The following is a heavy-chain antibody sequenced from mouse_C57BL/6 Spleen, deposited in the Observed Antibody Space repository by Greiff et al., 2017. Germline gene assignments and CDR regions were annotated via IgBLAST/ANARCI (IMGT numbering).Heavy chain of an antibody. CDR2: IYPGSGNT. D-gene: IGHD1-1*01. Sequence: VQLQQSGAELVRPGASVKLSCKASGYTFTDYYINWVKQRPGQGLEWIARIYPGSGNTYYNEKFKGKATLTAEKSSSTAYMQLSSLTSEDSAVYFCARGDYYGTFDVWGPGTTVTVSS. CDR1: GYTFTDYY. CDR3: ARGDYYGTFDV. J-gene: IGHJ1*01. V-gene: IGHV1-76*01.